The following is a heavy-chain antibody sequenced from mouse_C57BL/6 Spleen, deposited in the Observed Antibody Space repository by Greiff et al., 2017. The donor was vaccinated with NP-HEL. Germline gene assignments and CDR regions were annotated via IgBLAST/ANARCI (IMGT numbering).Heavy chain of an antibody. V-gene: IGHV1-82*01. CDR3: ARGPPFAY. Sequence: QVQLQQSGPELVKPGASVKIPCKASGYAFSSSWMNWVKQRPGKGLEWIGRIYPGDGDTNYNGKFKGKATLTADKSSSTAYMQLSSLTSEDSAVYFCARGPPFAYWGQGTLVTVSA. CDR2: IYPGDGDT. D-gene: IGHD3-3*01. CDR1: GYAFSSSW. J-gene: IGHJ3*01.